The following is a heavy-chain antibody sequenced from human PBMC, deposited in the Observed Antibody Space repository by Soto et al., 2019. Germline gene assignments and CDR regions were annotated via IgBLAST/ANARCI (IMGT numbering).Heavy chain of an antibody. D-gene: IGHD3-22*01. CDR1: GFTFSSYA. Sequence: PGGSLRLSCAASGFTFSSYAMSWVRQAPGKGLEWVSAISGSGGSTYYADSVKGRFTISRDNSKNTLYLQMNSLRAEDTAVYYCAKDLRFEVVVILVCWGQGTLVTVSS. CDR3: AKDLRFEVVVILVC. CDR2: ISGSGGST. V-gene: IGHV3-23*01. J-gene: IGHJ4*02.